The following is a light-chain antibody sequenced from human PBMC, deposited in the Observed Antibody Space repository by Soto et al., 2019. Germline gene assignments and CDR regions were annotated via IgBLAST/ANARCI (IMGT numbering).Light chain of an antibody. CDR1: QNIGSN. V-gene: IGKV3-15*01. J-gene: IGKJ2*01. CDR2: GAS. CDR3: QQYNNWPPYT. Sequence: EVVMTQSPATLSASPGERVILSCRASQNIGSNLAWYQQRPGQAPRLLMYGASTRATETPARFSGSGSATDFTLTISSLQSEDCAVYYFQQYNNWPPYTFGHGTKLEI.